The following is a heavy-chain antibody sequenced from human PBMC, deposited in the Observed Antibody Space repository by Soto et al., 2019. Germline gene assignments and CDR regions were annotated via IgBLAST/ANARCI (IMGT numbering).Heavy chain of an antibody. CDR3: ATSKGGGSNGPTTY. CDR2: INSDGSNT. V-gene: IGHV3-74*01. CDR1: GFTFSNYW. J-gene: IGHJ4*02. D-gene: IGHD1-26*01. Sequence: EVQLVESGGALVQPGGSLRLSCAASGFTFSNYWMHWVRQAPGKGLVWISRINSDGSNTVYADAVKGRFTISRDNAKNTLYLQMNSLGVEDTVVYSCATSKGGGSNGPTTYWGQGSLVTVSS.